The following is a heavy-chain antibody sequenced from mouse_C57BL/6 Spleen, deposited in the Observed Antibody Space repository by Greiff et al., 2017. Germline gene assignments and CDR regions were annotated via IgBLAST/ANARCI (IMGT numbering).Heavy chain of an antibody. CDR2: IYPGDGDT. D-gene: IGHD2-4*01. J-gene: IGHJ3*01. CDR1: GYAFSSYW. Sequence: VKLQESGAELVKPGASVKISCKASGYAFSSYWMNWVKQRPGKGLEWIGQIYPGDGDTNYNGKFKGKATLTADKSSSTAYMQLSSLTSEDSAVYFCARAGDYDRFAYWGQGTLVTVSA. V-gene: IGHV1-80*01. CDR3: ARAGDYDRFAY.